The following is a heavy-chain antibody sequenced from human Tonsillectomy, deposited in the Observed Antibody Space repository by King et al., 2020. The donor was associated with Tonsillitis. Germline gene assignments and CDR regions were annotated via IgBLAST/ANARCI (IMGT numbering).Heavy chain of an antibody. Sequence: VQLVQSGAEVKKPGASVKVSCKASGHTFTSYYMHWVRQAPGQGLEWMGLINPSGGSTSYAQKFQGRVTMTRATSTSTVYMELSSLRSDDTAVYYCARVLMTYGDYGANYFDYWSQGTLVTVPS. V-gene: IGHV1-46*01. CDR3: ARVLMTYGDYGANYFDY. D-gene: IGHD4-17*01. J-gene: IGHJ4*02. CDR2: INPSGGST. CDR1: GHTFTSYY.